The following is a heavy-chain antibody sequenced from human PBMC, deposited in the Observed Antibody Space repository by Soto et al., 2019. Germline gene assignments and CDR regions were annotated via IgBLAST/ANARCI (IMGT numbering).Heavy chain of an antibody. J-gene: IGHJ4*02. CDR1: GESFNGYY. V-gene: IGHV4-39*01. CDR2: VFYTGFT. Sequence: PSETLSLTCTAYGESFNGYYWGWLRQSPGKGPEWIGSVFYTGFTSYNPSLESRVSVSVDTSKNQFSLKVSGVSAADTAVYYCATSQKGYNWNCFDHWGQGALVTVSS. D-gene: IGHD1-20*01. CDR3: ATSQKGYNWNCFDH.